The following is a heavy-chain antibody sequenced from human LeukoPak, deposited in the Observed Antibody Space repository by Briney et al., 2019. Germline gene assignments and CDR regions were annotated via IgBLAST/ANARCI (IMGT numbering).Heavy chain of an antibody. V-gene: IGHV4-34*01. J-gene: IGHJ6*03. D-gene: IGHD2-2*01. CDR3: ARDRVVPAAMNYYYMDV. CDR2: INHSGST. CDR1: GGSFSGYY. Sequence: SETLSLTCAVYGGSFSGYYWSWIRQPPGKGLEWIGEINHSGSTNYNPSLKSRVTMSVDTSKNQFSLKLSSVTAADTAVYYCARDRVVPAAMNYYYMDVWGKGTTVTISS.